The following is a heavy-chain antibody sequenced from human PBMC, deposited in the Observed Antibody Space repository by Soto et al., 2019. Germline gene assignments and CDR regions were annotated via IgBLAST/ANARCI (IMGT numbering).Heavy chain of an antibody. CDR2: INPNSGGT. CDR1: GYTFTGYY. J-gene: IGHJ6*02. V-gene: IGHV1-2*02. CDR3: ALGEDAFFYYGLDV. Sequence: ASVKVSCKASGYTFTGYYMHWVRQAPGQGLEWMGWINPNSGGTNYAQKFQGRVTMTRDTSISTAYMELSRLRSDDTAVYYCALGEDAFFYYGLDVWGQGITVTVSS.